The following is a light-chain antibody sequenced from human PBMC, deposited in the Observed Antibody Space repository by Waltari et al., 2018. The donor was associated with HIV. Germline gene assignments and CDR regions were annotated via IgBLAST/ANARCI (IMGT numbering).Light chain of an antibody. Sequence: SYELTQAHSVSVSPGQTARITCSGPILQQKYPLWYQQKSGQAPVLVIFEGYKRPSGIPERFSGSRSGTTATLTISGAQVDDEGDYYCYSTDISGKGVFGGGTKLTVL. J-gene: IGLJ3*02. CDR1: ILQQKY. CDR2: EGY. V-gene: IGLV3-10*01. CDR3: YSTDISGKGV.